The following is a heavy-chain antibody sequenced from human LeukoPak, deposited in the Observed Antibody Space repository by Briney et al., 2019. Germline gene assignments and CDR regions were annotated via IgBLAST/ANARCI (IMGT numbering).Heavy chain of an antibody. V-gene: IGHV3-23*01. Sequence: GGSPRLSRAASGFSFNTYAMSWVRQAPGKGLEWVSAISNTGGSTYYADSVKGRFTISRDKSKNTLSLQMNSLRAEDTAVYYCAQQVGYCSSGSCYFTHWGQGTLVTVSS. CDR1: GFSFNTYA. D-gene: IGHD2-15*01. J-gene: IGHJ1*01. CDR3: AQQVGYCSSGSCYFTH. CDR2: ISNTGGST.